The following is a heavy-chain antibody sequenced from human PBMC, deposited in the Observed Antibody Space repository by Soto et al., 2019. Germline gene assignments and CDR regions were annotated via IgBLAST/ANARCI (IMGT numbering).Heavy chain of an antibody. CDR1: GGSISSSSYY. Sequence: PSETLSLTCTVSGGSISSSSYYWGWIRQPPGKGLEWIGSIYYSGSTYYNPSLKSRVTISVDTSKNQFSLKLSSVTAADTAVYYCARQNTGMGYWGQGTLVTVSS. CDR2: IYYSGST. V-gene: IGHV4-39*01. CDR3: ARQNTGMGY. J-gene: IGHJ4*02.